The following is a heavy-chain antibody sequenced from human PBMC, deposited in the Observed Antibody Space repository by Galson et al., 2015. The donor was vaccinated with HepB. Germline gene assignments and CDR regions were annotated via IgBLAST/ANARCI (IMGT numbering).Heavy chain of an antibody. Sequence: SLRHPCADSGFPFSSYAMSRVAQAPGKGLEWVPAISGSGGSTYYADSVKGRFTISRDNSKNTLYLQMNSLRAEDTAVYYCAKDSDYDFWSGEFDYWGQGTLVTVSS. D-gene: IGHD3-3*01. J-gene: IGHJ4*02. V-gene: IGHV3-23*01. CDR3: AKDSDYDFWSGEFDY. CDR1: GFPFSSYA. CDR2: ISGSGGST.